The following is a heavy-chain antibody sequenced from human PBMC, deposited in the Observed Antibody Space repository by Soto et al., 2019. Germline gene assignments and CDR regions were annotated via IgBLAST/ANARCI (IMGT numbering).Heavy chain of an antibody. J-gene: IGHJ4*02. CDR2: IPNSGIP. Sequence: SETLTLTCTASGSSISSHDYYWSWIRQPPGKGLEWIAYIPNSGIPNYSPSLRSRVTISIDTSKNQFSLKLNSVTAADTAVYYCAREGYNFGPFDYWGQGALVTVSS. CDR1: GSSISSHDYY. CDR3: AREGYNFGPFDY. D-gene: IGHD5-18*01. V-gene: IGHV4-61*08.